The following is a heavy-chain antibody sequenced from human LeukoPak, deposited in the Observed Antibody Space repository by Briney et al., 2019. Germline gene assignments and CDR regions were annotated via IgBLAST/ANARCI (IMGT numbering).Heavy chain of an antibody. Sequence: SETLSLTCTVSGGSIRSYYWSWIRQPPGKGLEWIGYIYYRGHTNYNPSLKSRVTISVDTSKNQFSLKLRYVTAADTAVYYCARQFDSSSWYNWFDPWGQGTLVTVSS. J-gene: IGHJ5*02. CDR1: GGSIRSYY. D-gene: IGHD6-13*01. CDR3: ARQFDSSSWYNWFDP. CDR2: IYYRGHT. V-gene: IGHV4-59*08.